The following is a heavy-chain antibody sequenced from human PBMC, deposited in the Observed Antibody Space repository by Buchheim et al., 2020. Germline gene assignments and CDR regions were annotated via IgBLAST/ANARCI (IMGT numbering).Heavy chain of an antibody. J-gene: IGHJ6*02. CDR2: IRSKAYGGTT. D-gene: IGHD2-2*03. Sequence: EVQLVESGGGLVQPGRSLRLSCTASGFTFGDYAMSWVRQAPGKGLEWVGFIRSKAYGGTTEYAASVKGRFTISRDDSKSIAYLQMNSLKTEDTAVYYCTRDPVRVLDIVVVPAADYGMDVWGQGTT. CDR3: TRDPVRVLDIVVVPAADYGMDV. V-gene: IGHV3-49*04. CDR1: GFTFGDYA.